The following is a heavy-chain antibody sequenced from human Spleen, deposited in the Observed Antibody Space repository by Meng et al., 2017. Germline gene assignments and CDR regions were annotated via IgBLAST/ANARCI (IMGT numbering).Heavy chain of an antibody. Sequence: VQLQQWGAGLLKPSETLSLTCTVYGGSFSAHYWSWIRQPPGEGLEWIGEVYDGGYTKYNPALKSRVTISGDTFKNEVSLKVNSVTAADTAVYYCARNRYDSSAHVFDPWGQGTLVTVSS. CDR1: GGSFSAHY. D-gene: IGHD3-22*01. CDR3: ARNRYDSSAHVFDP. V-gene: IGHV4-34*01. J-gene: IGHJ5*02. CDR2: VYDGGYT.